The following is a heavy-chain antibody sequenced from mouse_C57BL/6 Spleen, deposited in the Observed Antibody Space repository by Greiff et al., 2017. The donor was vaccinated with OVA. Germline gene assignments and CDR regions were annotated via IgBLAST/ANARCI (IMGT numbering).Heavy chain of an antibody. CDR1: GYTFTSYW. CDR2: IDPSDSET. CDR3: ARSEWLLQAMDY. V-gene: IGHV1-52*01. D-gene: IGHD2-3*01. J-gene: IGHJ4*01. Sequence: VKLQQPGAELVRPGSSVKLSCKASGYTFTSYWMHWVKQRPIQGLEWIGNIDPSDSETHYNQKFKDKATLTVDKSSSTAYMQLSSLTSEDSAVYYCARSEWLLQAMDYWGQGTSVTVSS.